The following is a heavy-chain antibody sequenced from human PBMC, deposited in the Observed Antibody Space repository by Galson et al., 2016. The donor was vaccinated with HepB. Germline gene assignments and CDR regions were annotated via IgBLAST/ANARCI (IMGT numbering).Heavy chain of an antibody. CDR1: GYNFTSYW. Sequence: QSGAEVKKPGESLKISCKGSGYNFTSYWIAWVRQMPGKGLQWMGIIYPGDSDTRYSPSFPGQVTISTDKSISTAYLQWSTLEASDTAMYYCARGYYYNSAAYYNDAFHIWGQGTMVTVSS. CDR2: IYPGDSDT. CDR3: ARGYYYNSAAYYNDAFHI. J-gene: IGHJ3*02. D-gene: IGHD3-22*01. V-gene: IGHV5-51*01.